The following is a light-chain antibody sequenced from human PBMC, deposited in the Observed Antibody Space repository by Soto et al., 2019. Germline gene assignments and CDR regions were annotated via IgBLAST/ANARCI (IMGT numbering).Light chain of an antibody. CDR1: TSDVGGYNY. J-gene: IGLJ2*01. V-gene: IGLV2-14*01. CDR3: SSYTRSGHAV. CDR2: DVS. Sequence: QSALTQPASVSGSPGQSVTISCTGSTSDVGGYNYVSWYQKHPGKAPKLLIYDVSNRPSGVFNRFSGSKSGNTASLTISGLQAEDEADYYCSSYTRSGHAVFGGGTKLTVL.